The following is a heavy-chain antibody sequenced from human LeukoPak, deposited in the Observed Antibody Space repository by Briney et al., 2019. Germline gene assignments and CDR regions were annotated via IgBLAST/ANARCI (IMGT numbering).Heavy chain of an antibody. CDR1: GFTVSGNY. V-gene: IGHV3-66*01. Sequence: GGSLRLSCAASGFTVSGNYMSWVRQAPGKGLEWVSVIYSGGSTYYADSVKGRFTISRDNSKNTLYLQMNSLRAEDTAVYHCAREGTMVRGVTYYYYYGMDVWGQGTTVTVSS. CDR2: IYSGGST. D-gene: IGHD3-10*01. J-gene: IGHJ6*02. CDR3: AREGTMVRGVTYYYYYGMDV.